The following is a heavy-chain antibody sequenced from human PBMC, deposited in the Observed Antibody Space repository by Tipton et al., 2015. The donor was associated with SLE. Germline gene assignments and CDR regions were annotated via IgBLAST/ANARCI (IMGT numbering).Heavy chain of an antibody. V-gene: IGHV4-34*01. J-gene: IGHJ4*02. D-gene: IGHD3-3*02. CDR3: ARHFSRDPDY. CDR1: NGSSTVYY. CDR2: IAHRGTT. Sequence: TLSLTCTVYNGSSTVYYWTWIRQPPGKGLEWIGEIAHRGTTNYNPSLKSRVTMSVDTSKNQLSLKLSSVTAADTAVYYCARHFSRDPDYWGQGTLVTVSS.